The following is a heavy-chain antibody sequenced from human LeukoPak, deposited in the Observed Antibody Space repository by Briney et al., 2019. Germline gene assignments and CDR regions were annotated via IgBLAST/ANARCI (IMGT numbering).Heavy chain of an antibody. Sequence: PSETLSLTCTVSGGSISSSSYYWGWIRQPPGKGLEWIGSIYYSGSTYYNPSLKSRVTISVDTSKNQFSLKVSSVTAADTAVYYCARLPPLAPAGSYQYHAMDVWGQGTTVTVSS. D-gene: IGHD6-13*01. CDR1: GGSISSSSYY. V-gene: IGHV4-39*01. J-gene: IGHJ6*02. CDR3: ARLPPLAPAGSYQYHAMDV. CDR2: IYYSGST.